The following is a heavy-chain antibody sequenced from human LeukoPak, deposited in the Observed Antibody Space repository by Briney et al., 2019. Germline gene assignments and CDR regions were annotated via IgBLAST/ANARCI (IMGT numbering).Heavy chain of an antibody. CDR1: GFAFSNYG. J-gene: IGHJ3*02. D-gene: IGHD3-22*01. Sequence: GRSLRLSCSASGFAFSNYGVHWVRQAPGKGLEWVAVIWYDGSYKYYADSVKGRFTISRDNSKNTLYLQMNSLRAEGTAVYYCAREYFYDSSGYSDAFDIWGQGTMVTVSS. CDR2: IWYDGSYK. V-gene: IGHV3-33*01. CDR3: AREYFYDSSGYSDAFDI.